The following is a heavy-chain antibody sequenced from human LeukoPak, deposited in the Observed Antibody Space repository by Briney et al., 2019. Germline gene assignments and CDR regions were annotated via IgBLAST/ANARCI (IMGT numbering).Heavy chain of an antibody. D-gene: IGHD3-22*01. V-gene: IGHV3-23*01. Sequence: PGGSLRLSCVASGFTFSSYAMSWVRQAPGKGLEWVSTVSGSGADTYYADSVKGRFTISRDSSKNTLYLQMNSLRAEDSAIYYCAKTYYYHNSGRALGDYWGQGTLVTVSS. CDR3: AKTYYYHNSGRALGDY. J-gene: IGHJ4*02. CDR2: VSGSGADT. CDR1: GFTFSSYA.